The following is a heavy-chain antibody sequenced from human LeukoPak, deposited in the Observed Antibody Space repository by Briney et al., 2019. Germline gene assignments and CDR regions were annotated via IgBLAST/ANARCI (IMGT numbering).Heavy chain of an antibody. D-gene: IGHD4-11*01. J-gene: IGHJ6*03. CDR1: GYTFTGYY. CDR2: INPNSGGT. CDR3: ARDRPRGSNYIHYMDV. Sequence: ASVKVSCKASGYTFTGYYMHWVRQAPGQGLEWMGWINPNSGGTNYAQMFQGRVTMTRDTSISTAYMELSRLRSDDTAVYYCARDRPRGSNYIHYMDVWGKGTTVTVSS. V-gene: IGHV1-2*02.